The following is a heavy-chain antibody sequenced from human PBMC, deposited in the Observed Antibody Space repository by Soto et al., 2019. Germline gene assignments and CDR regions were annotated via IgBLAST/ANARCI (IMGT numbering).Heavy chain of an antibody. CDR1: GGSINSPSYY. CDR3: AGQTFTIAAASFGRSNWFDP. D-gene: IGHD6-25*01. Sequence: SETLSLTCTVSGGSINSPSYYWGWFRHPPGKGLEWIGSVFYSGRSYSTPSLKSRVTISVDTSKNQFSLSLTSVTASDTAVYFCAGQTFTIAAASFGRSNWFDPWAQGTMVTVSS. V-gene: IGHV4-39*01. J-gene: IGHJ5*02. CDR2: VFYSGRS.